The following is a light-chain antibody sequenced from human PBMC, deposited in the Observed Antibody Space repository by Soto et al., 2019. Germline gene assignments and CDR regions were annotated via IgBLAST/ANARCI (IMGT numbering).Light chain of an antibody. CDR3: SSYAGSNNFV. J-gene: IGLJ2*01. Sequence: QSALTQPPSASGSPGQSVTISCTGTSSEVRDYNYVSWYQQHPGKAPKLMIYEVSKRPSGVPDRFSGSKSGNTASLNVSGLQAEDEADYYCSSYAGSNNFVFGGGTKLTVL. CDR2: EVS. V-gene: IGLV2-8*01. CDR1: SSEVRDYNY.